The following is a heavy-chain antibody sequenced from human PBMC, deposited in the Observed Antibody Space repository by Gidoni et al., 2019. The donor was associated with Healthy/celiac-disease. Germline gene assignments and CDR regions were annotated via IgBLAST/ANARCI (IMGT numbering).Heavy chain of an antibody. V-gene: IGHV3-53*05. CDR3: ARDHIRRGFAY. CDR2: IYSGGST. D-gene: IGHD3-3*02. CDR1: SSNY. J-gene: IGHJ4*02. Sequence: SSNYMSWVRQAPGKGLEWVSVIYSGGSTYYADSVKGRFTISRDNSKNTLYLQMNSLRAEDTAVYYCARDHIRRGFAYWGQGTLVTVSS.